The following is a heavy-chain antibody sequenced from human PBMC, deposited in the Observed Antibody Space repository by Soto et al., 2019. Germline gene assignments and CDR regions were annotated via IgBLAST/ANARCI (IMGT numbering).Heavy chain of an antibody. CDR2: ISGSGVST. CDR1: GFTFSSYS. J-gene: IGHJ5*02. V-gene: IGHV3-23*01. Sequence: GGSLRLSCAASGFTFSSYSMNWVRQAPGKGLEWVSYISGSGVSTYYADSVKGRFTISRDNPKKTLYLEMNSLRAEDTAVYFCATFDFGELLTWFDPWGQGTLVTVSS. CDR3: ATFDFGELLTWFDP. D-gene: IGHD3-10*01.